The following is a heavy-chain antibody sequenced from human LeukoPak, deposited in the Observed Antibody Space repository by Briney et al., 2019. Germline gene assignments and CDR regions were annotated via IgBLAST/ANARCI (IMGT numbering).Heavy chain of an antibody. CDR3: ATAAYYYDSGGYGDNGFDP. Sequence: GASVKVSCKASGYTFTGYYMHWVRQAPGQGLEWMGRINPNSGGTNYAQKFQGRVTMTRDTSISTAYMELSRLRSDDTAVYYCATAAYYYDSGGYGDNGFDPGGQGTLVTVSS. V-gene: IGHV1-2*06. D-gene: IGHD3-22*01. J-gene: IGHJ5*02. CDR1: GYTFTGYY. CDR2: INPNSGGT.